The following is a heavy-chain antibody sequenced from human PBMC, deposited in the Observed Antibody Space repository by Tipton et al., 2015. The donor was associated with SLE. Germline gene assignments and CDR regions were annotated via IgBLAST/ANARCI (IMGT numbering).Heavy chain of an antibody. Sequence: GSLRLSCAASGFNFNDYGMTWVRQGPGKGPEWVSGINWDGRTTGYADSVKGRFTISKDNAKNSLYLEMNSLRVEDTALYYCARGLRFTMVQGVEYWSQGTLVTVSS. V-gene: IGHV3-20*04. CDR1: GFNFNDYG. D-gene: IGHD3-10*01. J-gene: IGHJ4*02. CDR2: INWDGRTT. CDR3: ARGLRFTMVQGVEY.